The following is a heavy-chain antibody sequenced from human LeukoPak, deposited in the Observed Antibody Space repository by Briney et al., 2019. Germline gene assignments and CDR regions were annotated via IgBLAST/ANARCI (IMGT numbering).Heavy chain of an antibody. CDR1: GYTLTELS. Sequence: ASVKVSCKVSGYTLTELSMHWVRQAPGKGLEWMGGFDPEDGETIYAQKFQGRVIMTEDTSTDTAYMELSSLRSEDTAVYYCATGTAAADKFDYWGQGTLVTVSS. CDR3: ATGTAAADKFDY. CDR2: FDPEDGET. J-gene: IGHJ4*02. D-gene: IGHD6-13*01. V-gene: IGHV1-24*01.